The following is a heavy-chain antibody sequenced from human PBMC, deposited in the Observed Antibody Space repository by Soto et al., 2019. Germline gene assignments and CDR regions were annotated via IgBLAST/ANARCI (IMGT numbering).Heavy chain of an antibody. J-gene: IGHJ6*02. D-gene: IGHD2-15*01. Sequence: QITLKESGPTLVKPTQTLTLTCTFSGFSLSTSGVGVAWIRQPPGKALEWLALIYWDDDKRYRPSLATGLTITKDTSKNQVVLTMTNMASVDTATYYCAYLPCSGGSCYWFSYSGMDVWGQGTTVTVSS. CDR2: IYWDDDK. CDR3: AYLPCSGGSCYWFSYSGMDV. CDR1: GFSLSTSGVG. V-gene: IGHV2-5*02.